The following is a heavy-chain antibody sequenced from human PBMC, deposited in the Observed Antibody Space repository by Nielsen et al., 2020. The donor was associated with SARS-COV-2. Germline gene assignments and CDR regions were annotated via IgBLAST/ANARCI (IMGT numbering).Heavy chain of an antibody. V-gene: IGHV1-2*02. CDR1: GYTFTSYG. CDR2: INPNSGGT. D-gene: IGHD3-16*01. J-gene: IGHJ5*02. CDR3: ARETKRGGFDP. Sequence: ASVKVSCKASGYTFTSYGISWVRQAPGQGLEWMGWINPNSGGTNYAQKFQGRVTMTRDTSISTAYMELSRLRSDDTAVYYCARETKRGGFDPWGQGTLVTVSS.